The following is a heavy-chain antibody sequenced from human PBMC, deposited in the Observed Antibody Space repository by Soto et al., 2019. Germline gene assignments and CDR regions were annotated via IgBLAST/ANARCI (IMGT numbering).Heavy chain of an antibody. CDR2: ISGSGGST. CDR1: GFTFSSYA. D-gene: IGHD6-13*01. V-gene: IGHV3-23*01. Sequence: GGSLRLSCAASGFTFSSYAMSWVRQAPGKGLEWVSAISGSGGSTYYADSVKGRFTISRDNSKNTLYLQMNSLRAEDTAVYYCAKLYSSSWYNRGYFDYWGQGTLVTVSS. J-gene: IGHJ4*02. CDR3: AKLYSSSWYNRGYFDY.